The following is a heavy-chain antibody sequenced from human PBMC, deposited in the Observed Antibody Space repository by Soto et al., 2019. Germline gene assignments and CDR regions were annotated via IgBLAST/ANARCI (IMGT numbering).Heavy chain of an antibody. Sequence: GEALKISCKGSVYSFTSYWIGWVRQMPGKGLEWMGIIYPGDSDTRYSPSFQGQVTISADKSISTAYLQWSSLKASDTAMYYRARHVADYCSSTSCPYYYYYGMDVWGQGTTVTV. J-gene: IGHJ6*02. CDR3: ARHVADYCSSTSCPYYYYYGMDV. V-gene: IGHV5-51*01. CDR1: VYSFTSYW. CDR2: IYPGDSDT. D-gene: IGHD2-2*01.